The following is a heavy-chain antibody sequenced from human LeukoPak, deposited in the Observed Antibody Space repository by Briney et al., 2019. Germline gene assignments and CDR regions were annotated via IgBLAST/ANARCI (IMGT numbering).Heavy chain of an antibody. J-gene: IGHJ3*02. CDR3: ARAPITMVRGVIIRNAFDI. V-gene: IGHV7-4-1*02. Sequence: ASVKVSCKASGYTFTSYAMNWVRQAPGQGLEWMGWINTNTGNPTYAQGFTGRFVFSLDTSVSTAYLQISSLKAEDTAVYYCARAPITMVRGVIIRNAFDIWGQGTMVTVSS. D-gene: IGHD3-10*01. CDR1: GYTFTSYA. CDR2: INTNTGNP.